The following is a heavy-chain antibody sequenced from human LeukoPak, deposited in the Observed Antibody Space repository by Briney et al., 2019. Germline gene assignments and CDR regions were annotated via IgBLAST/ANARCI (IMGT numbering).Heavy chain of an antibody. Sequence: GGSLRLSCAASGFTFSTYWMHWVRQGPGKGLVWVSRIDSDGSTTIYADSVKGRFTISRDNAKNTLYLQMDSLRAEDTAVYYCERGGGDHAFDVWGQGTMVTVSS. D-gene: IGHD2-21*02. J-gene: IGHJ3*01. CDR1: GFTFSTYW. V-gene: IGHV3-74*01. CDR2: IDSDGSTT. CDR3: ERGGGDHAFDV.